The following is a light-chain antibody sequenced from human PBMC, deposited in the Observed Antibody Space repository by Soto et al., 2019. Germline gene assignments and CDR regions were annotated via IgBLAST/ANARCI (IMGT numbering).Light chain of an antibody. Sequence: EIVMTQSPVTLSVSPGERATLSCRASQSVTNSYLAWYQQKPGQAPRLLIFGASTRAAGIPARFSGGGSGTEFTLTISNLQSEDFAVYYCQQYSNWPLTFGGGTKVDIK. CDR3: QQYSNWPLT. J-gene: IGKJ4*01. V-gene: IGKV3-15*01. CDR2: GAS. CDR1: QSVTNSY.